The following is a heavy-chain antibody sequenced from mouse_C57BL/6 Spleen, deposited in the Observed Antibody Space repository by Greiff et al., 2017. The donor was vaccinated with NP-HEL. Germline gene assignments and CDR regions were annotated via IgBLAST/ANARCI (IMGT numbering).Heavy chain of an antibody. V-gene: IGHV5-17*01. CDR2: ISSGSSTI. CDR3: ASNYPYYYAMDY. CDR1: GFTFSDYG. Sequence: EVKVVESGGGLVKPGGSLKLSCAASGFTFSDYGMHWVRQAPEKGLEWVAYISSGSSTIYYADTVKGRFTISRDNAKNTLFLQMTSLRSEDTAMYYCASNYPYYYAMDYWGQGTSVTVSS. D-gene: IGHD2-1*01. J-gene: IGHJ4*01.